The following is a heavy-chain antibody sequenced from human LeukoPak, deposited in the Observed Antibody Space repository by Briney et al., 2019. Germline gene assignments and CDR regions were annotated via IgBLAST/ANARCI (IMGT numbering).Heavy chain of an antibody. CDR3: ARDLTHLNANIAARGYYMDV. CDR2: IIPIFGTA. V-gene: IGHV1-69*06. D-gene: IGHD6-6*01. CDR1: GGTFSSYA. Sequence: SVKVSCKASGGTFSSYAISWVRQAPGQGLEWMGGIIPIFGTANYAQKFQGRVTITADKSTSTAYMELSSLRSEDTAVYYCARDLTHLNANIAARGYYMDVWGKGTTVTVSS. J-gene: IGHJ6*03.